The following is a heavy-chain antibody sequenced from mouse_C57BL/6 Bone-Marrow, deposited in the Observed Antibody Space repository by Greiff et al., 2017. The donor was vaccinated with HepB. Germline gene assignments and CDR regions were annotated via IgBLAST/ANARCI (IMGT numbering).Heavy chain of an antibody. CDR1: GFSLTSYG. CDR3: ARKGYGNPFAY. Sequence: QVQLKELGPGLVQPSQSLSITCTVSGFSLTSYGVHWVRQSPGKGLEWLGVIWSGGSTDYNAAFISRLSISKDKSKSQVFFKMNSLQADETAIDYWARKGYGNPFAYWGQGTLVTVSA. J-gene: IGHJ3*01. V-gene: IGHV2-2*01. D-gene: IGHD2-10*02. CDR2: IWSGGST.